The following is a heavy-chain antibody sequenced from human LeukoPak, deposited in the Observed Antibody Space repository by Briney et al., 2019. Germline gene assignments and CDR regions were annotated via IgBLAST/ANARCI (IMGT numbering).Heavy chain of an antibody. Sequence: SETLSLTCTVSGGSISSGDYYWSWIRQPPGKGLEWIGYIYYSGSTYHNPSLKSRVTISVDTSKNQFSLKLSSVTAADTAVYYCAAHIVVVPAATVDYWGQGTLVTVSS. CDR2: IYYSGST. V-gene: IGHV4-30-4*01. CDR1: GGSISSGDYY. J-gene: IGHJ4*02. CDR3: AAHIVVVPAATVDY. D-gene: IGHD2-2*01.